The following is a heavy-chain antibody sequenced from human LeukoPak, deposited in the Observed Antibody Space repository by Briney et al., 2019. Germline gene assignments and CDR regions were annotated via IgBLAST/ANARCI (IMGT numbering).Heavy chain of an antibody. CDR2: IRYDGSNK. Sequence: GGSLRLSCAASGFTFSSYGMHWVRQAPGKGLEWVAFIRYDGSNKYSADSVKGRFTISRDNSKNTLSLQMTSLRAEDTSVYYCAKGSQLSFSIEMATDSNYFDYWGQGTLVTVSS. V-gene: IGHV3-30*02. CDR1: GFTFSSYG. J-gene: IGHJ4*02. D-gene: IGHD5-24*01. CDR3: AKGSQLSFSIEMATDSNYFDY.